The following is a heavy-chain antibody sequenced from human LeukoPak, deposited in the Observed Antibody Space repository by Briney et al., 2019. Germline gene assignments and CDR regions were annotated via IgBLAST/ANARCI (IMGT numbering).Heavy chain of an antibody. CDR1: GFTFSSYA. CDR2: ISGSGGST. V-gene: IGHV3-23*01. D-gene: IGHD3-16*02. Sequence: GGSLRLSCAASGFTFSSYAMSWVRQAPGKGLEWVSAISGSGGSTYYADSVKGRFTISRDNSKNTLYLQMNSLRAEDTAVYYCAKSGMITFGGVIAGFDYWGQGTLVTVSS. CDR3: AKSGMITFGGVIAGFDY. J-gene: IGHJ4*02.